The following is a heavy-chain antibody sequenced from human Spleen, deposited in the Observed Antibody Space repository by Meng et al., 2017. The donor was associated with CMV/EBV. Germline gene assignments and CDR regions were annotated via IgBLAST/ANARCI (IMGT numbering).Heavy chain of an antibody. CDR3: AHSAPRGGWFDT. D-gene: IGHD3-10*01. CDR2: IYWDDDK. Sequence: QNSFKDSGTTLVKRKQTLNLPCTFSGLSLSTSGVVVGWIRQPPGKALEWLALIYWDDDKRYSPSLKSRLTITKETSKNQVVLTMTNMDPVDTATYYCAHSAPRGGWFDTWGQGTLVTVSS. J-gene: IGHJ5*02. CDR1: GLSLSTSGVV. V-gene: IGHV2-5*02.